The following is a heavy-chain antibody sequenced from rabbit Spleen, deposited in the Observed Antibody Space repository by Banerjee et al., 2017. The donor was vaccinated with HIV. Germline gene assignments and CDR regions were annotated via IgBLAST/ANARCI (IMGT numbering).Heavy chain of an antibody. Sequence: QLVESGGGLVQPGGSLKLSCKASGFTLSSYYMNWVRQAPGKGLEWIGYIDPVFGITYYANWVNGRFSISRENAQNTVFLQMTSLTAADTATYFCAREKSGNHGHDLWGPGTLVTVS. J-gene: IGHJ4*01. CDR3: AREKSGNHGHDL. CDR1: GFTLSSYY. V-gene: IGHV1S7*01. D-gene: IGHD3-1*01. CDR2: IDPVFGIT.